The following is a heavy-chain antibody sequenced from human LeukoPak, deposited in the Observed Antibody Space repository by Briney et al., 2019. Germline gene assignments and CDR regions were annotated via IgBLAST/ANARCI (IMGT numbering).Heavy chain of an antibody. J-gene: IGHJ6*03. CDR3: ARGQTTFDYYYYMDV. CDR1: GGTFSSYA. CDR2: IIPILGTA. V-gene: IGHV1-69*10. Sequence: SVKVSCKASGGTFSSYAISRVRQAPGQGLEWMGGIIPILGTANYAQKFQGRVTITADKSTSTAYMELSSLRSEDTAVYYCARGQTTFDYYYYMDVWGKGTTVTVSS. D-gene: IGHD3-10*02.